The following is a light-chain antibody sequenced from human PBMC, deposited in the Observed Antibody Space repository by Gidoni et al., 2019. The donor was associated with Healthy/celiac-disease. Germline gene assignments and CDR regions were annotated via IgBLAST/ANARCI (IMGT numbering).Light chain of an antibody. CDR1: QSVSSY. J-gene: IGKJ3*01. Sequence: IVFTQSPATLSLSPGERATLSCRASQSVSSYLAWYQQKPVQAPRLLIYDASNRATGIPARFSGSGSGTDFTLTISSLEPEDFAVYYCQQRSNWRFTFGPGTKVDIK. V-gene: IGKV3-11*01. CDR3: QQRSNWRFT. CDR2: DAS.